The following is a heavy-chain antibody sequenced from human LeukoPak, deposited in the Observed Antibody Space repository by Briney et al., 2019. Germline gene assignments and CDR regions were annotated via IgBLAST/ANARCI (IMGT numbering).Heavy chain of an antibody. CDR1: GGSISSSSYY. D-gene: IGHD2-8*01. CDR2: IYYSGST. J-gene: IGHJ6*02. V-gene: IGHV4-39*01. CDR3: LSGVSAIGYYYYGMDV. Sequence: SETLSPTCTVSGGSISSSSYYWGWIRQPPGKGLEWIGSIYYSGSTYYNPSLKSRVTISVDTSKNQFSLKLSSVTAADTAVYYCLSGVSAIGYYYYGMDVWGQGTTVTVSS.